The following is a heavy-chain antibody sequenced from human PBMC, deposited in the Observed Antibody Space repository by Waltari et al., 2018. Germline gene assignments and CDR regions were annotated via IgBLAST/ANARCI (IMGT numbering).Heavy chain of an antibody. D-gene: IGHD4-17*01. V-gene: IGHV4-59*01. Sequence: QVQLQESGPGLVKPSETLSLPGPVSGGSISNTSWRWIRQPPGKGLEWIGYIFYSGSTNYNPSLKSRVTISVDTSKNQFSLQLRSVTAADTAVYYCARDCHYGDPCIFDSWGQGTLVTVSS. CDR1: GGSISNTS. CDR3: ARDCHYGDPCIFDS. J-gene: IGHJ4*02. CDR2: IFYSGST.